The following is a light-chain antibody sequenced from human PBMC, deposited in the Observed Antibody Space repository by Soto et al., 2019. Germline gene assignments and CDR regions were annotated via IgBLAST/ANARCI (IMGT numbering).Light chain of an antibody. CDR1: QGVTTN. CDR3: QQYNNWPFS. Sequence: EIVLTQSPGTLSLSPGKRATLSFMAGQGVTTNFAWYQQKSGQSPRLLIYDVSIRATGVPARFSGTGSETDFTLTISGLQSEDSAVYFCQQYNNWPFSFGQGTRLEIK. V-gene: IGKV3-15*01. CDR2: DVS. J-gene: IGKJ5*01.